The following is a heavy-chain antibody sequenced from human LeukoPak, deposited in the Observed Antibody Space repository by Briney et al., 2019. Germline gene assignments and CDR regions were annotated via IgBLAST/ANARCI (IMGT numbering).Heavy chain of an antibody. CDR3: AREERYCSGGSCYPHGMDV. J-gene: IGHJ6*02. D-gene: IGHD2-15*01. Sequence: GASVKVSCKASVGTFSSYAISWVRQAPGQGLEWMGRIILILGIANYAQKFQGRVTITADKSTSTAYMELSSLRSEDTAVYYCAREERYCSGGSCYPHGMDVWGQGTTVTVSS. CDR1: VGTFSSYA. V-gene: IGHV1-69*04. CDR2: IILILGIA.